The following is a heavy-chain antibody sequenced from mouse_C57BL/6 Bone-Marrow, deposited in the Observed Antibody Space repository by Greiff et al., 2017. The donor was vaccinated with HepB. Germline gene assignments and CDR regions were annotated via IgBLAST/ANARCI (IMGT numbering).Heavy chain of an antibody. Sequence: VQLQQSGAELVRPGASVKLSCTASGFNIKDDYMHWVKQRPEQGLEWIGWIDPENGDTEYASKFQGKATITADTSSTTAYLQLSSLTSEDTAVYYCSYYYGSSHYWGQGTTLTVSS. CDR3: SYYYGSSHY. J-gene: IGHJ2*01. D-gene: IGHD1-1*01. V-gene: IGHV14-4*01. CDR1: GFNIKDDY. CDR2: IDPENGDT.